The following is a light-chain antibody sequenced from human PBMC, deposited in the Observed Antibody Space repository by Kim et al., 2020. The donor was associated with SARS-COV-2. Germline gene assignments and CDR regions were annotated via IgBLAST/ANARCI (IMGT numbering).Light chain of an antibody. CDR2: GAL. J-gene: IGKJ2*01. CDR1: QSVSNN. CDR3: HQYTDWPQYT. Sequence: EIVMTQSPATLSVSPGERVTLSCRANQSVSNNLAWYQQKRGQAPRLLIYGALTRATGIPARFSGSGSGTEFTLTISSLQSEDFAVYYCHQYTDWPQYTFGQGTKLEI. V-gene: IGKV3-15*01.